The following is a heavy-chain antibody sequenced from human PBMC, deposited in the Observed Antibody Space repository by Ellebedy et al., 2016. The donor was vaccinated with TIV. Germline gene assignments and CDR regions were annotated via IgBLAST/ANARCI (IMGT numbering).Heavy chain of an antibody. CDR1: GYTFTSYG. CDR3: ASGFDNSDCLDY. J-gene: IGHJ4*02. Sequence: AASVKVSCKASGYTFTSYGISGVRQAPGQGLEWMGWISSYNGNTNYAQKLQGRVTMTTDTSTDTAYMELSSLRSEDTAVYYCASGFDNSDCLDYWGQGTSVTVSS. V-gene: IGHV1-18*01. D-gene: IGHD3-22*01. CDR2: ISSYNGNT.